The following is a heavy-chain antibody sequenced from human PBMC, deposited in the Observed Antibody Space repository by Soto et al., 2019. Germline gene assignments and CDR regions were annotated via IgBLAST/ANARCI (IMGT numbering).Heavy chain of an antibody. J-gene: IGHJ5*02. CDR1: GGSISSSSYY. CDR2: IYYSGST. V-gene: IGHV4-39*01. D-gene: IGHD5-12*01. CDR3: ARRPSYSGYDT. Sequence: SETLSLTCTVSGGSISSSSYYWGWIRQPPGKGLEWIGSIYYSGSTYYNPSLKSRVTISVDTSKNQFSLKLSSVTAADTAVYYCARRPSYSGYDTWGQGTLVTVPQ.